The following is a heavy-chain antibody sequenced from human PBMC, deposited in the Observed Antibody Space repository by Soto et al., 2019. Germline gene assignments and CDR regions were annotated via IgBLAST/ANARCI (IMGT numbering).Heavy chain of an antibody. CDR3: ADWYRDYVSY. J-gene: IGHJ4*02. V-gene: IGHV4-39*02. D-gene: IGHD4-17*01. Sequence: QLQLQESGPGLVKPSETLSLTCTVSGGSIGTTSYYWGWIRQPPGKGLEWIGTIFYSGSTYYNPSFKSRVTISVHAPKNHSTLRLTSVTAADTALYCCADWYRDYVSYWGPGTLVTVSP. CDR1: GGSIGTTSYY. CDR2: IFYSGST.